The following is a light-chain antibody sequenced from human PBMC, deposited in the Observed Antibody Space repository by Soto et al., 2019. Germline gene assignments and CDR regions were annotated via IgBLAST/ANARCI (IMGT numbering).Light chain of an antibody. V-gene: IGKV3-11*01. J-gene: IGKJ2*01. CDR3: QQRSNWPPYT. Sequence: EIVLTQSTATLSLSPGERATLSCRASQSVSSHLAWYQQKPGQAPRLLIYDASNRATGIPARVSGSGSGTDFTLTISSLEPEDFAVYYCQQRSNWPPYTFGQGTKLDIK. CDR1: QSVSSH. CDR2: DAS.